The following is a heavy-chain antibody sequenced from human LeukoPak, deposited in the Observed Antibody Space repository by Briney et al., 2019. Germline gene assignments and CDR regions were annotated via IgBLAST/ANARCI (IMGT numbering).Heavy chain of an antibody. V-gene: IGHV3-9*01. D-gene: IGHD3-3*01. CDR2: ISWDSGSI. J-gene: IGHJ3*01. CDR1: GFTFTDFA. Sequence: GGSLRLSCAASGFTFTDFAKHWVRQAPGKGLEWVAHISWDSGSIAYADSVKDRFTISRDNGKNSLYLQMNSLRSEDTALYYCAKARHSSFGEDPFDVWGQGTVVIVSS. CDR3: AKARHSSFGEDPFDV.